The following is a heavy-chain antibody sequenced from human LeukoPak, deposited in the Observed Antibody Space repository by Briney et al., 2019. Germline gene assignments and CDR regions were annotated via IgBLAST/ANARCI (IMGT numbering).Heavy chain of an antibody. J-gene: IGHJ6*02. CDR1: GGSISSYY. V-gene: IGHV4-59*01. D-gene: IGHD6-6*01. Sequence: ETLSLTCTVSGGSISSYYWSWIRQPPGKGLEWIGYIYYSGSTNYNPSLKSRVTISVDTSKNQFSLKLSSVTAADAAVYYCARVGIAARGASEYYYGMDVWGQGTTVTVSS. CDR2: IYYSGST. CDR3: ARVGIAARGASEYYYGMDV.